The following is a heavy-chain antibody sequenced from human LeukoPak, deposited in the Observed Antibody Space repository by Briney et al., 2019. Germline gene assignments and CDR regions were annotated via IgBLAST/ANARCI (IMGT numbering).Heavy chain of an antibody. CDR3: ASVGYCGGDCYDNWFDP. CDR1: GYTFTGYY. CDR2: INPNSGGT. D-gene: IGHD2-21*02. Sequence: ASVKVSCKASGYTFTGYYMHWVRQAPGQGLEWMGWINPNSGGTNYAQKFQGRVTMTRDTSISTAYMELSGLRSDDTAVYYCASVGYCGGDCYDNWFDPWGQGTLVAVSS. J-gene: IGHJ5*02. V-gene: IGHV1-2*02.